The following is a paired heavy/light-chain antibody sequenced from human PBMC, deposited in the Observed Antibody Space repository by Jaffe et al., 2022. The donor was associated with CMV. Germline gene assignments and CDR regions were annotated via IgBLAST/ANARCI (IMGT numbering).Heavy chain of an antibody. CDR2: IYYSGST. CDR1: GGSIGSYY. V-gene: IGHV4-59*01. CDR3: VRSNIAVTVLFDY. Sequence: QVQLQESGPGLVKPSETLSLTCTVSGGSIGSYYWSWIRQPPGKGLEWIGYIYYSGSTDYNPSLKSRVTISVDTSKNQFSLKLSSVTAADTAVYYCVRSNIAVTVLFDYWGQGTLVTVSS. J-gene: IGHJ4*02. D-gene: IGHD6-19*01.
Light chain of an antibody. CDR1: QSILFSSNNKNY. CDR3: QQYYTSPPT. Sequence: DIVMTQSPDSLAVSLGERATINCKSSQSILFSSNNKNYLAWYQRKPGQPPKLLIYWASIRESGVPDRFSGSGSGTDFTLTISSLQAEDVAVYYCQQYYTSPPTFGQGTKVEI. J-gene: IGKJ1*01. V-gene: IGKV4-1*01. CDR2: WAS.